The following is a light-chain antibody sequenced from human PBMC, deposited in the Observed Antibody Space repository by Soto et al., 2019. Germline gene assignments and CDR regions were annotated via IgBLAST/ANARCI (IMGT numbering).Light chain of an antibody. Sequence: ANHRTDSPSSLCASVEDSITISCRASRDIRNVLAWYQHAPGKDPKVLIYGASILHSGVPSRFSGSGSGTDFTLTISSLLPEDFATYYCLQDFNYPITFGQGTRLENK. CDR2: GAS. CDR3: LQDFNYPIT. V-gene: IGKV1-6*02. CDR1: RDIRNV. J-gene: IGKJ5*01.